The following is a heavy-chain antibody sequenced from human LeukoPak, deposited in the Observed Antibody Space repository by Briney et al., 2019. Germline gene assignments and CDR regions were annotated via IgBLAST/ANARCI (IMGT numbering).Heavy chain of an antibody. CDR2: INWNGGSI. V-gene: IGHV3-20*04. D-gene: IGHD3-10*01. J-gene: IGHJ4*02. Sequence: GGSLRLSCAASGFTFDDYGMSWVRQGPGKGLEWVSGINWNGGSIGYADSVKGRFTISRDNAKNSLYLQMNSLRAEDTALYYCARGYGSGSYYNHLDYWGQGTLVTVSS. CDR3: ARGYGSGSYYNHLDY. CDR1: GFTFDDYG.